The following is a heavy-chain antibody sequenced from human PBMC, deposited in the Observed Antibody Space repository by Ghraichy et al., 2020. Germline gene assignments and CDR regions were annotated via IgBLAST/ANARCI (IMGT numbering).Heavy chain of an antibody. J-gene: IGHJ3*02. CDR1: GFTFTNYW. Sequence: GESLNISCAASGFTFTNYWMSWVRQAPGKGLEWVANIKQDGSEKHHGDSVKGRFTISRDNAKNSLYLQMNSLRAEDTAVYYCARPRIVNTQYDAFDIWGQGTMVTVSS. V-gene: IGHV3-7*01. CDR3: ARPRIVNTQYDAFDI. CDR2: IKQDGSEK. D-gene: IGHD2-15*01.